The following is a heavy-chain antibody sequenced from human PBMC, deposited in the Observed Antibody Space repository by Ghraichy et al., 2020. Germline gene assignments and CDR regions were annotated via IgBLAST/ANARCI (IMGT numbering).Heavy chain of an antibody. CDR2: IGVTGDT. V-gene: IGHV3-13*01. J-gene: IGHJ2*01. CDR1: GFTFSSYD. CDR3: VREHCSTTNCYGWGHLDL. Sequence: GGSLRLSCVVSGFTFSSYDFHWVRQVAGKGLEWVSSIGVTGDTYYTDSVKGRFTISRENGLNSLYLQMNSLRAGDTAVYFCVREHCSTTNCYGWGHLDLWGRGTLVTVSS. D-gene: IGHD2-2*01.